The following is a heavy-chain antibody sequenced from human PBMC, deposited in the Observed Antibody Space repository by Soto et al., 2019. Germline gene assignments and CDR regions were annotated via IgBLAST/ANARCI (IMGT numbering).Heavy chain of an antibody. CDR2: IYHSGST. Sequence: SETLSLTCAVSGGSISSSNWWSWVRQPPGKGLEWIGEIYHSGSTNYNPSLTSRVTISVDTSKNQFSLELSSVTAADTAVYYCARHRYSYGVYYFDYWGQGTLVTVSS. D-gene: IGHD5-18*01. CDR1: GGSISSSNW. CDR3: ARHRYSYGVYYFDY. J-gene: IGHJ4*02. V-gene: IGHV4-4*02.